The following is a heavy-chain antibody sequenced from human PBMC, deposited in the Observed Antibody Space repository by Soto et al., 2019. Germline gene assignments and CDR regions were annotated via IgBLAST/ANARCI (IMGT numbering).Heavy chain of an antibody. Sequence: QVQLVQSAAEVKKPGSSVKVSCKASGGTFDSHSISWVRQAPGQGLEWLGGIILVFGTTNYAQRFQVRVTITADESTSTAYMELSSLRSEDAAVYYCAREGGDLLSHFDSWGQGTRVIVSS. CDR3: AREGGDLLSHFDS. CDR1: GGTFDSHS. V-gene: IGHV1-69*01. J-gene: IGHJ4*02. D-gene: IGHD3-10*01. CDR2: IILVFGTT.